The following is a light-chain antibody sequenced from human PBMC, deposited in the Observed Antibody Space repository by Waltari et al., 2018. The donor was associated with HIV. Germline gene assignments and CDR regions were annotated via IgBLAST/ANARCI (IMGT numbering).Light chain of an antibody. CDR1: SSDLGGYNY. CDR3: SSYAPTNNFYVL. V-gene: IGLV2-8*01. J-gene: IGLJ2*01. CDR2: EVT. Sequence: QSALTQPPSASGSPGQPVTIPCTGTSSDLGGYNYVSWYPQHPGKAPKLIMTEVTKRPSGVPDRFSGSKSGNTASLTVSSLQAEDEAHYYCSSYAPTNNFYVLFGGGTALTVL.